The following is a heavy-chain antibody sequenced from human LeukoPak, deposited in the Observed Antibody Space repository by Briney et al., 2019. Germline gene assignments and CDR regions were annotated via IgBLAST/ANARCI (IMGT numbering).Heavy chain of an antibody. CDR2: IHYDGNNK. CDR3: AKDLGLREYSGDYYYYYGMDV. J-gene: IGHJ6*02. V-gene: IGHV3-30*02. CDR1: GFTFSTYG. Sequence: PGGSLRLSCAASGFTFSTYGMHWVRQAPGKGLEWVAFIHYDGNNKYYADSVKGRFTISRDTSKNTLFLQMNSLRAKDTAVYYCAKDLGLREYSGDYYYYYGMDVWGQGTTVTVSS. D-gene: IGHD5-12*01.